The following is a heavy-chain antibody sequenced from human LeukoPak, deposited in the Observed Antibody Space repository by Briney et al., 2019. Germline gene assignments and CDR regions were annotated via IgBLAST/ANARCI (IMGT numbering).Heavy chain of an antibody. J-gene: IGHJ6*02. CDR3: ALSQGEGLGYYYYGRDV. Sequence: GGSLRLSCAASGFTVSSNYMTWVRQAPGKGLEWVSIIYSGGSTYYADSVTGRFTISRDNSKNTLYLQMKSLRAEDTAVYYCALSQGEGLGYYYYGRDVGGQGTTVTVSS. CDR1: GFTVSSNY. D-gene: IGHD3-10*01. CDR2: IYSGGST. V-gene: IGHV3-53*01.